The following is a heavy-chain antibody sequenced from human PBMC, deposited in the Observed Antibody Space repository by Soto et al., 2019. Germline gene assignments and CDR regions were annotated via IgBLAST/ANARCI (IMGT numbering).Heavy chain of an antibody. Sequence: QVQLQESGPGLVKPSQTLSLTCTVSGGSISSGDYYWSWIRQPPGKGLEWIGYIYYSGSTYYNPSLESRVTRSVDTSKTQFSLKLSSVTAADTAVYYCARERPDGSRLDPWDQGTLVTVSS. V-gene: IGHV4-30-4*01. CDR3: ARERPDGSRLDP. D-gene: IGHD6-13*01. CDR2: IYYSGST. CDR1: GGSISSGDYY. J-gene: IGHJ5*02.